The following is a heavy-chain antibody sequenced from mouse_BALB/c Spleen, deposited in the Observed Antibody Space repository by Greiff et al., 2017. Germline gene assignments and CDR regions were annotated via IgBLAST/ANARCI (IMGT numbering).Heavy chain of an antibody. CDR2: IYPGGGYT. J-gene: IGHJ2*01. Sequence: VKLMESGAELVRPGTSVKISCKASGYTFTNYWLGWVKQRPGHGLEWIGDIYPGGGYTNYNEKFKGKATLTADTSSSTAYMQLSSLTSDDSAVYFCARSDYSLFDYWGQGTTLTVSS. V-gene: IGHV1-63*02. D-gene: IGHD2-4*01. CDR1: GYTFTNYW. CDR3: ARSDYSLFDY.